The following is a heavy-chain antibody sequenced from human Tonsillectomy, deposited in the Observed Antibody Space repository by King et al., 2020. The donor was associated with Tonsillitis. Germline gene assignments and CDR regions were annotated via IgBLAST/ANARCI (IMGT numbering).Heavy chain of an antibody. D-gene: IGHD3-10*01. CDR1: GFTFRSYA. CDR2: ISDDGKHE. J-gene: IGHJ4*02. V-gene: IGHV3-30*04. Sequence: EQLVQSGGGVVQPARSLRLSCAASGFTFRSYAMHWLRQAPGKGLQWVAVISDDGKHEDYADSVKGRFTISRDNSNNTLFLQLNSVRPEDTAVYYCARPPAYYFGSDIYFEFWGQGTPVTVSS. CDR3: ARPPAYYFGSDIYFEF.